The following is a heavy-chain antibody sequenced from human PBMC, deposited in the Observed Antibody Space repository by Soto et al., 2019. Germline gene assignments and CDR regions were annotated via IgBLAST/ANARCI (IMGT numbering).Heavy chain of an antibody. Sequence: ASEKVSCKATGYTFSAYTMNWVRQAPGQSLEWMGWINAGSGNTKYSQNFQARVSITRDTSASTVYMELTGLTSLDTAVYYCARDTETLGPRASDALDICGQGTMVTVSS. J-gene: IGHJ3*02. V-gene: IGHV1-3*01. D-gene: IGHD3-3*02. CDR3: ARDTETLGPRASDALDI. CDR1: GYTFSAYT. CDR2: INAGSGNT.